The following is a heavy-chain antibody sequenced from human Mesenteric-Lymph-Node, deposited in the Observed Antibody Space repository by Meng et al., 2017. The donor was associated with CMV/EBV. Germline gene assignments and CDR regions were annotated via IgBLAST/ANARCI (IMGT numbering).Heavy chain of an antibody. CDR1: GFTFTSYA. Sequence: GGSLRLSCAASGFTFTSYAMSWVRQAPGKGLEWVSAISGSGGSTYYADSVKGRFTISRDNSQNTLYLQMNSLRAEDTAVYYCAVPTRYCRSTSCYDLWGHGTKVTVSS. CDR2: ISGSGGST. V-gene: IGHV3-23*01. CDR3: AVPTRYCRSTSCYDL. J-gene: IGHJ3*01. D-gene: IGHD2-2*01.